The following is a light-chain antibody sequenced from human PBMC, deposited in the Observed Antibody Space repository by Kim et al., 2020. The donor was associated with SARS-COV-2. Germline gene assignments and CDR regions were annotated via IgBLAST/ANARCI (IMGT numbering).Light chain of an antibody. CDR2: EVS. CDR1: SSDVGGSNY. V-gene: IGLV2-8*01. Sequence: GQSVTISCSGTSSDVGGSNYVSWYQQHPGKAHKLMIYEVSKRPSGVPDRFSGSKSGNTAYLTVSELQAEDEADYYCSSYAGSNNWVFGGGTQLTVL. CDR3: SSYAGSNNWV. J-gene: IGLJ3*02.